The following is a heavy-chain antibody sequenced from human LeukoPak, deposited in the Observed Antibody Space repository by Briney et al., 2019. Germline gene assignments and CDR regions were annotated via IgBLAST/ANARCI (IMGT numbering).Heavy chain of an antibody. V-gene: IGHV3-74*01. J-gene: IGHJ4*02. CDR2: INSDGSST. D-gene: IGHD1/OR15-1a*01. CDR3: AREGGTVYYFDY. CDR1: GFTFSSYW. Sequence: PGGSLRLSCAASGFTFSSYWTHWVRQAPGKGLVWVSRINSDGSSTSYADSVKGRFTISRDNAKNTLYLQMNSLRAEDTAVYYCAREGGTVYYFDYWGQGTLVTVSS.